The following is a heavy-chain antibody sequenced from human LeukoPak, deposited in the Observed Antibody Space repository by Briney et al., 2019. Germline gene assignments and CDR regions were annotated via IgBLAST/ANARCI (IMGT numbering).Heavy chain of an antibody. CDR1: ESTFSRYD. Sequence: GSLRLSCVASESTFSRYDMHWVRQAPGKGLEWLAFVRFDGRETFYADSVNGRFTISRDNSKNTLYLQMPYVRLEDTAVYYCATEERCTVTDCPTAFDHWGQGTQVTVS. J-gene: IGHJ4*02. CDR3: ATEERCTVTDCPTAFDH. CDR2: VRFDGRET. D-gene: IGHD1-1*01. V-gene: IGHV3-30*02.